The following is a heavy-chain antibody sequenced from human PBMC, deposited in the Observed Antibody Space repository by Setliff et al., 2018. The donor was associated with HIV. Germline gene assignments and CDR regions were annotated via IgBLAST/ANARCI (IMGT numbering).Heavy chain of an antibody. J-gene: IGHJ5*01. Sequence: SETLSLTCTVSGGSISSGGYYWSWIRQHPGKGLEWIGYIYYSGTIYYNPSLKSRAAISVDTSKNQFSLKLRSMTAADSAVYYCARGLVGYNTNHRWSNWFDSWGQGTLVTVSS. CDR1: GGSISSGGYY. D-gene: IGHD1-1*01. V-gene: IGHV4-31*03. CDR3: ARGLVGYNTNHRWSNWFDS. CDR2: IYYSGTI.